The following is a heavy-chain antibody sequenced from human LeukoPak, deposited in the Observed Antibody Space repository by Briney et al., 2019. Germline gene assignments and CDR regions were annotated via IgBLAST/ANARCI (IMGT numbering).Heavy chain of an antibody. CDR1: GGSIRSHY. CDR3: ARDLSDHYYGSGSYYAVWFDP. CDR2: IYYSGST. V-gene: IGHV4-59*11. Sequence: SETLSLTCTVSGGSIRSHYWSWIRQPPGKGLEWIGYIYYSGSTNYNPSLKSRVTISVDTSKNQFSLKLSSVTAADTAVYYCARDLSDHYYGSGSYYAVWFDPWGQGTLVTVSS. J-gene: IGHJ5*02. D-gene: IGHD3-10*01.